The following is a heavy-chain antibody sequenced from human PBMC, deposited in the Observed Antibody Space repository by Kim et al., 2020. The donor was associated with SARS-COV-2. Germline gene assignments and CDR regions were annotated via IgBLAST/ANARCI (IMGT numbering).Heavy chain of an antibody. Sequence: GGSLRLSCAASGFTFSSYWMSWVRQAPGKGLEWVANIKQDGSEKYYVDSVKGRFTISRDNAKNSLYLQMNSLRAEDTAVYYCARDGAGRGRSLAAALFRWGQGTLGTVSS. CDR1: GFTFSSYW. V-gene: IGHV3-7*03. CDR3: ARDGAGRGRSLAAALFR. D-gene: IGHD6-13*01. CDR2: IKQDGSEK. J-gene: IGHJ4*02.